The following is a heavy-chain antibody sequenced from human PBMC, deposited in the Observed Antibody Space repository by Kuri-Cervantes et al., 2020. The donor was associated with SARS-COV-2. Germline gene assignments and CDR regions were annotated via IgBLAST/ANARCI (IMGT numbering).Heavy chain of an antibody. D-gene: IGHD1-26*01. V-gene: IGHV4-59*01. Sequence: ESLKISCAASGFTFSSYGMHWVRQAPGKGLEWIGYIYYSGSTYYNPSLKSRVTISVDTSKNQFSLKLSSVTAADTAVYYCARSGSYPYYYYYMDVWGKGTTVTVSS. J-gene: IGHJ6*03. CDR1: GFTFSSYG. CDR3: ARSGSYPYYYYYMDV. CDR2: IYYSGST.